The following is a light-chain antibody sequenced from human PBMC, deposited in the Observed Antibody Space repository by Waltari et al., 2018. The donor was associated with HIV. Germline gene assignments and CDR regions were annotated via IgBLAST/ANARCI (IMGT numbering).Light chain of an antibody. V-gene: IGLV2-14*03. CDR2: DCF. CDR3: SSYTTTNTIR. J-gene: IGLJ2*01. Sequence: QSALTPPASVSGSPGQSITISCTGTSRELGAYEHVSWYRQPPAKPPQPLIYDCFYRPSGVSHRFSGSKSGNTASLTISGLQAEDEAVYSCSSYTTTNTIRFGGGTKLTVL. CDR1: SRELGAYEH.